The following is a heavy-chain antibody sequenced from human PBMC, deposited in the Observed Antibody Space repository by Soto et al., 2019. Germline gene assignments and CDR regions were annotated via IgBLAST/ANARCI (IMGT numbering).Heavy chain of an antibody. D-gene: IGHD3-10*01. Sequence: GGSLRLSCAASGFSFSSYGMHWVLQAPCKGLEWVAVIWYDGSNEVYADSVKGRFIISRDNSKNILYLQMNSLRAEDTTVYYCARERTFGDNKHNYMDVWGTGITVTVSS. CDR1: GFSFSSYG. V-gene: IGHV3-33*01. CDR2: IWYDGSNE. CDR3: ARERTFGDNKHNYMDV. J-gene: IGHJ6*03.